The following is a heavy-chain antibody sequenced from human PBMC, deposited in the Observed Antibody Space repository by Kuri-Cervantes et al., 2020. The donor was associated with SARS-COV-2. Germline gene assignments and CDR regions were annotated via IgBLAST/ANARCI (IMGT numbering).Heavy chain of an antibody. V-gene: IGHV3-30*18. D-gene: IGHD3-3*01. J-gene: IGHJ5*02. CDR3: VKDSGSGFWSGYWSWGKLSGKHWFDP. Sequence: GESLKISCAASGCTFSSYCMHWVRQAPGKGLEWVAVIAYDGSNKYYADPVKGRFTISRDNYENTLYLQMNSLRAEDTAVYYCVKDSGSGFWSGYWSWGKLSGKHWFDPWGQGTLVTVSS. CDR2: IAYDGSNK. CDR1: GCTFSSYC.